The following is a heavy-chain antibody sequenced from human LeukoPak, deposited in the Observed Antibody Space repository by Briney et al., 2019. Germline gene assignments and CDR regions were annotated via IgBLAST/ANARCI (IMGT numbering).Heavy chain of an antibody. J-gene: IGHJ4*02. D-gene: IGHD4-17*01. CDR3: ARQIWNDYGDYGTSFYFDY. CDR2: IHTSWTT. V-gene: IGHV4-4*07. Sequence: PSETLSLTCTVSGGSMSSYYWSFIRQPAGKGLEWIGRIHTSWTTYYNPSLKSRVTMSVDTSRNQFSLRLTSVTAADTAVYYCARQIWNDYGDYGTSFYFDYWGQGTLVTVSS. CDR1: GGSMSSYY.